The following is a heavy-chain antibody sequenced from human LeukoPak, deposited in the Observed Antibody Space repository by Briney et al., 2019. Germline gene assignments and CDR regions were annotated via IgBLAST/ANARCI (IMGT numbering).Heavy chain of an antibody. D-gene: IGHD3-10*01. V-gene: IGHV3-23*01. CDR1: GITLSNYG. CDR3: AKRGVVIRVFLVGFHKEAYYFDS. J-gene: IGHJ4*02. CDR2: LSGSGGGT. Sequence: GGSLRLSCAVSGITLSNYGMSWVRQAPGKGLEWVAGLSGSGGGTNYPDSVQGRFTISRDNPKNTLYLQMNSLRAEDTAVYFCAKRGVVIRVFLVGFHKEAYYFDSWGQGALVTVSS.